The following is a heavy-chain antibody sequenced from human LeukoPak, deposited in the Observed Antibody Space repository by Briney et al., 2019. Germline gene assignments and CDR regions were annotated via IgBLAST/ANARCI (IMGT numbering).Heavy chain of an antibody. Sequence: GGSLRLSCAASGFTFSSYWMSWVRQAPGKGLEWVSVIYSGGSTYYADSVKGRFTISRDNSKNTLYLQMNSLRAEDTAVYYCTTLVYYYYYMDVWGKGTTVTTSS. CDR2: IYSGGST. CDR3: TTLVYYYYYMDV. V-gene: IGHV3-53*01. CDR1: GFTFSSYW. J-gene: IGHJ6*03. D-gene: IGHD3-16*01.